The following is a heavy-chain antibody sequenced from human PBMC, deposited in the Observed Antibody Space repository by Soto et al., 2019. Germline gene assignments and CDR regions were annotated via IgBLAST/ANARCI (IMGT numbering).Heavy chain of an antibody. CDR3: AREGVAGGFDP. CDR1: GFTFSSYW. J-gene: IGHJ5*02. D-gene: IGHD6-19*01. V-gene: IGHV3-74*01. Sequence: EVQLVESGGGLVQPGGSLRLSCAASGFTFSSYWMHWVRQGPGKGPVWVSRIKNDGSFTSYADSVKGRFTISRDNADNTVYVQMNSLRAEHAAVDYWAREGVAGGFDPWGNGTLVTFSS. CDR2: IKNDGSFT.